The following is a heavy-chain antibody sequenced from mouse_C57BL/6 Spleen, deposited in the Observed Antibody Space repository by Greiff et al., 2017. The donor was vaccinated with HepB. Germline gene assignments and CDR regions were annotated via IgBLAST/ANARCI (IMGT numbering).Heavy chain of an antibody. CDR2: IHPNSGST. CDR1: GYTFTSYW. J-gene: IGHJ2*01. D-gene: IGHD1-1*01. Sequence: QVQLKQPGAELVKPGASVKLSCKASGYTFTSYWMHWVKQRPGQGLEWIGMIHPNSGSTNYNEKFKSKATLTVDKSSSTAYMQLSSLTSEDSAVYYCARGPGVVATNFDYWGQGTTLTVSS. CDR3: ARGPGVVATNFDY. V-gene: IGHV1-64*01.